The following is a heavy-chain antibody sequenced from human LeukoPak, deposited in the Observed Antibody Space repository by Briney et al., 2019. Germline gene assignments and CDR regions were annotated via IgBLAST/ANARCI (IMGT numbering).Heavy chain of an antibody. CDR1: GFSFGNYW. D-gene: IGHD1-14*01. Sequence: PGGSLNLSWEAPGFSFGNYWRKWVRQVPGKGREWVANINEDGSEKYYVDSVRGRFTISRDNAKNSLYLQMNSLRTEDTAIYYCARGGVRRGYYDYWGQGTLVTVSS. J-gene: IGHJ4*02. CDR3: ARGGVRRGYYDY. V-gene: IGHV3-7*01. CDR2: INEDGSEK.